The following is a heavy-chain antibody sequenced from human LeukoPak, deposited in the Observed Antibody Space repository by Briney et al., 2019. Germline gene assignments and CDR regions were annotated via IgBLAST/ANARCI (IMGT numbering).Heavy chain of an antibody. V-gene: IGHV3-30*04. CDR2: ISYDGSNK. D-gene: IGHD2-15*01. CDR3: ARDQSIVVVVAAFDY. CDR1: GFTFSSYA. Sequence: GGSLRLSCAASGFTFSSYAMHWVRQAPGKWLEWGAVISYDGSNKYYADSVEGRFTISRDNSKNTLYLQMNSLRAEDTAVYYCARDQSIVVVVAAFDYWGQGTLVTVSS. J-gene: IGHJ4*02.